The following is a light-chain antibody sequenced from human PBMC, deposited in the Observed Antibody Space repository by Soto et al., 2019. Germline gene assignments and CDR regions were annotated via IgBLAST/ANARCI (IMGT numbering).Light chain of an antibody. Sequence: QSALTQPASVSGSPGQTINISCTGTSSDVGSYILVSWYQQHPGKAPKLMIYEGSKRPSGVSNGFSGSKSGNTASLTISGLQAEDEADYYCCSYAGSRTWVFGGGTKLTVL. CDR3: CSYAGSRTWV. CDR1: SSDVGSYIL. CDR2: EGS. J-gene: IGLJ3*02. V-gene: IGLV2-23*01.